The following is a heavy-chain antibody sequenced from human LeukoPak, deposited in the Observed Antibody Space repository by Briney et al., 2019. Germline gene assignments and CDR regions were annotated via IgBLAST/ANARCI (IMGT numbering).Heavy chain of an antibody. CDR2: IYYSGST. J-gene: IGHJ5*02. Sequence: SETLSLTCAVSGGSISSGGYSWSWIRQPPGKGLEWIGYIYYSGSTYYNPSLKSRVTISVDTSKNQFSLKLSSVTAADTAVYYCAKTNYVWGSYRLPGNWFDPWGQGTLVTVSS. V-gene: IGHV4-30-4*07. D-gene: IGHD3-16*02. CDR3: AKTNYVWGSYRLPGNWFDP. CDR1: GGSISSGGYS.